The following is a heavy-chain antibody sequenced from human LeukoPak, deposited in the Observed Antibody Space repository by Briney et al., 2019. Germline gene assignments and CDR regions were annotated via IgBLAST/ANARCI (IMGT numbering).Heavy chain of an antibody. CDR3: ASIAARSYFDY. V-gene: IGHV3-7*01. Sequence: PGGSLRLSCAASGFTLSSYSMNWVRQAPGKGLEWVANIKQDGSEKYYVDSVKGRFTISRDNAKNSLYLQMNSLRAEDTAVYYCASIAARSYFDYWGQGTLVTVSS. J-gene: IGHJ4*02. CDR2: IKQDGSEK. D-gene: IGHD6-6*01. CDR1: GFTLSSYS.